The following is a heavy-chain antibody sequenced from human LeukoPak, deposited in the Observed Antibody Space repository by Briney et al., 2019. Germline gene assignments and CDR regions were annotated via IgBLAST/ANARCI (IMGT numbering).Heavy chain of an antibody. J-gene: IGHJ5*02. CDR3: ARDGYYYGSGSYYNNWFDP. V-gene: IGHV4-38-2*02. Sequence: SETLSLTCAVSGYSISSGYYWGWIRQPPGKGLEWIGSIYHSGSTYYKPSLKSRVTISVDTSKNQFSLKLSSVTAADTAVYYCARDGYYYGSGSYYNNWFDPWGQGTLVTVSS. CDR1: GYSISSGYY. CDR2: IYHSGST. D-gene: IGHD3-10*01.